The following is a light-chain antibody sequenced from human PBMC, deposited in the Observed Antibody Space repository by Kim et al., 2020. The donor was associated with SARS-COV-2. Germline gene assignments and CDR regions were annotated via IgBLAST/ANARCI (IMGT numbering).Light chain of an antibody. CDR3: QQYGNAPPFT. V-gene: IGKV3-20*01. J-gene: IGKJ3*01. CDR1: QSVSSGY. Sequence: PGERATLSCRASQSVSSGYVAWYQQRPGQAPRLLMYDTSNRATGIPDRFGGSGSGADFTLTISRLEPEDFAVYYCQQYGNAPPFTFGPGTKVDIK. CDR2: DTS.